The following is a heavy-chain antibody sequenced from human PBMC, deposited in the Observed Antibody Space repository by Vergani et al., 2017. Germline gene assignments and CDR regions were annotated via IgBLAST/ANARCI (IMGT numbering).Heavy chain of an antibody. D-gene: IGHD5-18*01. CDR2: FDPEDGET. CDR3: ARGNGRYSYVGWADDDAFDI. J-gene: IGHJ3*02. V-gene: IGHV1-24*01. CDR1: GYTLTELS. Sequence: QVQLVQSGAEVKKPGASVKVSCKVSGYTLTELSMHWVRQAPGKGLEWMGGFDPEDGETIYAQKFQGRVTMTEDTSTDTAYMELSSLRSEDTAVYYCARGNGRYSYVGWADDDAFDIWGQGTMVTVSS.